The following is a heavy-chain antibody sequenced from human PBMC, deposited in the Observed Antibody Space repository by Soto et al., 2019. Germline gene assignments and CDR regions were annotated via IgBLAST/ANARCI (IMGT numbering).Heavy chain of an antibody. Sequence: SGKVSCKSSVYTLTGYYMHLVRQAPGQGLEWMGWINPNSGGTNYAQKFQGRVTMTRDTSISTAYMELSRLRSDDTAVYYCERRPGYSYGENWFDPWGQGTLVTVSS. V-gene: IGHV1-2*02. D-gene: IGHD5-18*01. CDR1: VYTLTGYY. CDR2: INPNSGGT. CDR3: ERRPGYSYGENWFDP. J-gene: IGHJ5*02.